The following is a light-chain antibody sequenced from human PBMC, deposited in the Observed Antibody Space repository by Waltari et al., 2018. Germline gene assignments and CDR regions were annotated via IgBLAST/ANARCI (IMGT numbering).Light chain of an antibody. J-gene: IGKJ2*01. CDR3: QHYHSYPYI. Sequence: DIQMTQSPSSLSASVGDRVTTTCRASQSISNWLAWYQQKPGGVPRLLIFKASSLQSGVPSRFRGSASGTEFTLTIDNLQADDCATYYCQHYHSYPYIFGRGTKVEI. V-gene: IGKV1-5*03. CDR1: QSISNW. CDR2: KAS.